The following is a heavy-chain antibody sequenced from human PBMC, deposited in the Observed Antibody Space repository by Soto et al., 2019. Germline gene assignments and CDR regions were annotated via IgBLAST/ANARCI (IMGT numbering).Heavy chain of an antibody. CDR2: IYSGHTT. D-gene: IGHD3-3*01. CDR3: VRGPSDHKLRLVEWPYGDY. V-gene: IGHV3-53*01. J-gene: IGHJ4*02. Sequence: GGPLRLSCVASGFIVSSNQMSWVRQAPGKGLEWVSVIYSGHTTYYADSVEGRFTISRDDSKNTLYLQMNSLRVEDTAVYYCVRGPSDHKLRLVEWPYGDYWGQGALVTVS. CDR1: GFIVSSNQ.